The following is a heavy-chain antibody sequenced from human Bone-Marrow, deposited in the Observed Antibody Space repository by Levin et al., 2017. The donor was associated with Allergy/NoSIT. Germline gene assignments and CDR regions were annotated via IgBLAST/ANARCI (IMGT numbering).Heavy chain of an antibody. CDR1: GFTFSSFG. CDR2: ISYDGNNK. V-gene: IGHV3-30*18. Sequence: PGESLKISCAASGFTFSSFGMHWVRQAPGKGLEWVALISYDGNNKYNPDFVKGRFSISRDNSKKTVYLQMNSLRDEDTAIYYCAKDLGEYCSGGSCFYYALDVWGQGTTVTVSS. J-gene: IGHJ6*02. CDR3: AKDLGEYCSGGSCFYYALDV. D-gene: IGHD2-15*01.